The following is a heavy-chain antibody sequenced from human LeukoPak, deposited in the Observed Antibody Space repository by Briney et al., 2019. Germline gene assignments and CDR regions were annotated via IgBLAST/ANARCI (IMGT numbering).Heavy chain of an antibody. CDR3: ARALDFWSGYPDY. CDR2: ISYDGSNK. J-gene: IGHJ4*02. CDR1: GFTFSSYA. V-gene: IGHV3-30-3*01. Sequence: GGSLRLSCAASGFTFSSYAMHWVRQAPGKGLEWVAVISYDGSNKYYADSVKGRLTISRDNSKNTLYLQMSSLRAEDTAVYYCARALDFWSGYPDYWGQGTLVTVSS. D-gene: IGHD3-3*01.